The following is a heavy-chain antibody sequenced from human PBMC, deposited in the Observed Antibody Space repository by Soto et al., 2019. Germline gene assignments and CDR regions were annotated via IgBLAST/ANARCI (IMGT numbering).Heavy chain of an antibody. D-gene: IGHD2-2*01. CDR2: IRSKTDGGTA. Sequence: GGSLRLSCAASGFTFTNSWMTWVRQAPGKGLEWVGRIRSKTDGGTADFAAPVKGRFTISRDDSKNTLYLEMSSLKTEDTAVYHCTTMGYCCDTSCYSVFDSWGQRTLVTVSA. V-gene: IGHV3-15*01. J-gene: IGHJ5*01. CDR1: GFTFTNSW. CDR3: TTMGYCCDTSCYSVFDS.